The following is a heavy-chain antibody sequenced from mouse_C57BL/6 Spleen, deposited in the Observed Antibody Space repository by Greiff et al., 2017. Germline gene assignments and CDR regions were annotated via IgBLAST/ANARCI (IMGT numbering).Heavy chain of an antibody. CDR2: IRSKSNNYAT. D-gene: IGHD2-5*01. CDR3: VRYSNYEAWFAY. CDR1: GFSFNTYA. J-gene: IGHJ3*01. V-gene: IGHV10-1*01. Sequence: EVQLVESGGGLVQPKGSLKLSCAASGFSFNTYAMNWVRQAPGKGLEWVARIRSKSNNYATYYADSVKDRFTISRDDSESMLYLQMNNLKTEDTAMYYCVRYSNYEAWFAYWGQETLVTVSA.